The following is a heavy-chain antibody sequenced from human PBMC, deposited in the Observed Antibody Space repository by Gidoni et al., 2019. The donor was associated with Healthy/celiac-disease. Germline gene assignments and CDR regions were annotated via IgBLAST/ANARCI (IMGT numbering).Heavy chain of an antibody. J-gene: IGHJ6*02. Sequence: EVQLVESGGGLVQPGGSLSLSCAASGFTFSSSSLNWFRQAPGKGLDWVSYISSSSSTIYYADSVKGRFTISRDNAKNSLYLQMNSLRAEDTAVYYCARDEDIVVVPAAYYYYYGMDVWGQGTTVTVSS. CDR3: ARDEDIVVVPAAYYYYYGMDV. CDR2: ISSSSSTI. V-gene: IGHV3-48*04. CDR1: GFTFSSSS. D-gene: IGHD2-2*01.